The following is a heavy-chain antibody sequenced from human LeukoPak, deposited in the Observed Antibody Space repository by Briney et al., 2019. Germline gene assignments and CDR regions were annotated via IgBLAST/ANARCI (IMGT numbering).Heavy chain of an antibody. CDR2: ISSSSSTI. CDR3: ARDYSSGWYGHYFDY. Sequence: PGGSLRLSCAASGFTFSSYSMNWVRQAPGKGLEWVSYISSSSSTIYYADSVKGRFTISRDNAKNSLYLQMNSLRAEDTAVYYCARDYSSGWYGHYFDYWGQGTLVTVSS. J-gene: IGHJ4*02. V-gene: IGHV3-48*04. D-gene: IGHD6-19*01. CDR1: GFTFSSYS.